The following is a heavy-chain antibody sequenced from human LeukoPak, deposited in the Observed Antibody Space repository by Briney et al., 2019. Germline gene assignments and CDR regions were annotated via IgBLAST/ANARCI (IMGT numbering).Heavy chain of an antibody. Sequence: PGGSLRLSCAASGSTFSNYWMHWVRQAPGKGLVWVSCINTDGSSTSYADSVKGRFTISRDNAKNTVYLQMNSLTAEDTAVYYCARVPRDRNGGYWGQGTLVTVSS. J-gene: IGHJ4*02. CDR3: ARVPRDRNGGY. V-gene: IGHV3-74*01. CDR1: GSTFSNYW. D-gene: IGHD5-24*01. CDR2: INTDGSST.